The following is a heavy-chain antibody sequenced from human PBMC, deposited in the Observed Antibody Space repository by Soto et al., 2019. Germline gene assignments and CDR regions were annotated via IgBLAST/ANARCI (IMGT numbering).Heavy chain of an antibody. V-gene: IGHV1-69*13. Sequence: SVKVSCKASGGTFTSYPISWVRQAPGQGLEWMGGIIPLVSKSTYSQKFQGRVTMTADESSATAYLELSRLTSEDTAVYYCARDMDTPVILAGGMDVWGQGTTVTVSS. CDR1: GGTFTSYP. D-gene: IGHD5-18*01. J-gene: IGHJ6*02. CDR3: ARDMDTPVILAGGMDV. CDR2: IIPLVSKS.